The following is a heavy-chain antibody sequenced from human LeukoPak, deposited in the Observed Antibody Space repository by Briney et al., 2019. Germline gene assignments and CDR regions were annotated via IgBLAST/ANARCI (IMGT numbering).Heavy chain of an antibody. V-gene: IGHV3-15*01. CDR3: AKVAALSGIVWFDP. J-gene: IGHJ5*02. CDR1: GFTFSNAW. Sequence: GGSLRLSCAASGFTFSNAWMSWVRQAPGKGLEWVGRIKSKTDGGTTDYAAPVKGRFTISRDNSKNTLYLQMNSLRAEDTAVYYCAKVAALSGIVWFDPWGQGTLVTVSS. D-gene: IGHD6-6*01. CDR2: IKSKTDGGTT.